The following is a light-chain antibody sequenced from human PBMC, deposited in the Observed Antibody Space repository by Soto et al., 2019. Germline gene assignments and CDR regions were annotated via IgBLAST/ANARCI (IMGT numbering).Light chain of an antibody. CDR3: CSYAGGYTFWA. V-gene: IGLV2-11*01. Sequence: QSALTQPRSVSGSPGQSVTISCTGTSSDVGGYDYVSWYQQHPGKAPKLMIFDVIKRPSGVPDRFSGSKSGYTASLTISGLQAEDEADYYCCSYAGGYTFWAFGGGTKLTVL. CDR1: SSDVGGYDY. J-gene: IGLJ2*01. CDR2: DVI.